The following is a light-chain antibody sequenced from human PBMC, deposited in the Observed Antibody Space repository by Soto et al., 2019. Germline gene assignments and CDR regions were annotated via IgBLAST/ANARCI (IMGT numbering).Light chain of an antibody. CDR3: QQRNRWPLT. CDR2: DAS. V-gene: IGKV3-11*01. Sequence: EIVLTQSPATLSLSPGERATLSCRASQSVSSYSAWYQQKPGQAPRLLIYDASNRATGLPARFSRSGSATDFPLIISSEAPEDFADYCRQQRNRWPLTFGGGTKLEIK. J-gene: IGKJ4*01. CDR1: QSVSSY.